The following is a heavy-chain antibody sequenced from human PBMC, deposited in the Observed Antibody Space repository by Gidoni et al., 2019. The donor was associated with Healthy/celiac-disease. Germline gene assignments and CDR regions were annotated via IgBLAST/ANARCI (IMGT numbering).Heavy chain of an antibody. D-gene: IGHD2-2*01. CDR2: INHSGST. CDR3: ARALGYCSSTSCHYGIKYFQH. Sequence: QVQLQQWGAGLLKPSETLSLTCAVYGGSFSGYYWSWLRQPPGKGLEWIGEINHSGSTNYNPSLKSRVTISVDTSKNQFSLKLSSVTAADTAVYYCARALGYCSSTSCHYGIKYFQHWGQGTLVTVSS. V-gene: IGHV4-34*01. CDR1: GGSFSGYY. J-gene: IGHJ1*01.